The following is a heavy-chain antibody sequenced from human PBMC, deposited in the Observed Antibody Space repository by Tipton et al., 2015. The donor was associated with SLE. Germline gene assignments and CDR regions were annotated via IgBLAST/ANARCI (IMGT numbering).Heavy chain of an antibody. CDR2: IHHKESP. J-gene: IGHJ4*02. D-gene: IGHD2-21*01. CDR3: ARSVDFCCGDCYAFDS. Sequence: TLSLTCSVSGGYINNTTYYWAWIRQPPGKGLEWNGSIHHKESPYYNPSLKSRVSISVDTSKNQFSLNLRSVTAADTAVYFRARSVDFCCGDCYAFDSWGQGTLVTVSS. CDR1: GGYINNTTYY. V-gene: IGHV4-39*01.